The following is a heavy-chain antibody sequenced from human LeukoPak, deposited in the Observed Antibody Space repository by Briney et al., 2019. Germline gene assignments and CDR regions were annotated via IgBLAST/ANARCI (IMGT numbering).Heavy chain of an antibody. CDR3: ARASRWPPRGPYWYFDL. V-gene: IGHV3-30*02. CDR2: IPYDGSNK. J-gene: IGHJ2*01. Sequence: GGSLRLSCAASGFAFSRHGIHWVRQAPGKGLEWVAFIPYDGSNKFYADSVKGRFTISRDNSKNTLYLQMNSLRAEDTALYYCARASRWPPRGPYWYFDLWGRGTLVTVSS. D-gene: IGHD2-15*01. CDR1: GFAFSRHG.